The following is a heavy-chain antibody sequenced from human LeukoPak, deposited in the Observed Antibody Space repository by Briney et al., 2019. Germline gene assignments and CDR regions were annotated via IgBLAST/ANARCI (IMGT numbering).Heavy chain of an antibody. V-gene: IGHV1-18*01. CDR3: ARDRGSYSVDY. CDR2: ISSYNGNT. CDR1: GYSFTTYG. D-gene: IGHD1-26*01. J-gene: IGHJ4*02. Sequence: ASVKVSCKASGYSFTTYGIIWVRQAPGQGLEWMGWISSYNGNTNYAQKLQGGVTMTTDTSTTTAYMELRSLRSDDTAVYYCARDRGSYSVDYWGQGTLVTVSS.